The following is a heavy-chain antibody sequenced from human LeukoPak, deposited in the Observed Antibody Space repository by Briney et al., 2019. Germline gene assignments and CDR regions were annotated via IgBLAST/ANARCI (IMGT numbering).Heavy chain of an antibody. CDR3: AKGGSPSCYSSSGY. CDR2: ICGSVGSR. Sequence: GGCLRLSCAASGFTFSTYAMSWVRHAPGKGLEWVSAICGSVGSRYYADSVKGRFTISRDNYKNTLYLQMNSLRGEDTAVYYCAKGGSPSCYSSSGYWGQGTLVTVCS. D-gene: IGHD2-2*01. CDR1: GFTFSTYA. V-gene: IGHV3-23*01. J-gene: IGHJ4*02.